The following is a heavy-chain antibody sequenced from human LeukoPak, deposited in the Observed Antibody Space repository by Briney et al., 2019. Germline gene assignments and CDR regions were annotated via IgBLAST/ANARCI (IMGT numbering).Heavy chain of an antibody. CDR3: VRGESGIQENSFDI. J-gene: IGHJ3*02. CDR2: IKGDGIST. CDR1: GFDFSSNW. V-gene: IGHV3-74*01. D-gene: IGHD2/OR15-2a*01. Sequence: PGGSLRLSCAASGFDFSSNWMHWVRHAPGQGLVWVSRIKGDGISTNYADSVKGRFTISRDIAKNSLYLQMNSLRVEDTAVYSCVRGESGIQENSFDIWGQGTLVTVSS.